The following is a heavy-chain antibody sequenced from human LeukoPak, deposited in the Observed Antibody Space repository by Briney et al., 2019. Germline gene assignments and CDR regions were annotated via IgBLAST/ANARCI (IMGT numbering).Heavy chain of an antibody. Sequence: GGSLRLSCAASGFTFSSYGMHWVRQAPGKGLEWVAVISYDGSNKYYADSVKGRFTISRDNSKNTLYLQMNSLRAEDTAVYYCAKSGYDGAFDIWGQGTMVTVSS. CDR1: GFTFSSYG. J-gene: IGHJ3*02. D-gene: IGHD3-3*01. CDR3: AKSGYDGAFDI. V-gene: IGHV3-30*18. CDR2: ISYDGSNK.